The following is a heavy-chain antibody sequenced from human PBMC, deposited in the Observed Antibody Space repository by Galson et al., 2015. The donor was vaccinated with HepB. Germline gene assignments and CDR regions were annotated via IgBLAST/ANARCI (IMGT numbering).Heavy chain of an antibody. CDR1: GFTFSLYA. CDR3: VKSGGIVGAVSDY. D-gene: IGHD1-26*01. CDR2: LSSDGINI. J-gene: IGHJ4*02. Sequence: SLRLSCATSGFTFSLYAMHWARQAPGKGLEYVSALSSDGINIYYADSVKGRFTISRDNSKNTLYLQMSSLRAEDTALYYCVKSGGIVGAVSDYWGQGTLVTVSS. V-gene: IGHV3-64D*06.